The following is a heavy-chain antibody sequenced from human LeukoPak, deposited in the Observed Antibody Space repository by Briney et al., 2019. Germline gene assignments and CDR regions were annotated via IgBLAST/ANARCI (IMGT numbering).Heavy chain of an antibody. Sequence: GASVKVSCKASGYTFTSYGISWVRQAPGQGLEWMGWISAYNGNTNYAQKLQGRVTMTTDTSTSTAYMELRSLRSDDTAVYYCARVNKARYHLLQPAASPKAPFDIWGQGTMVAVSS. CDR2: ISAYNGNT. J-gene: IGHJ3*02. V-gene: IGHV1-18*01. CDR3: ARVNKARYHLLQPAASPKAPFDI. CDR1: GYTFTSYG. D-gene: IGHD2-2*01.